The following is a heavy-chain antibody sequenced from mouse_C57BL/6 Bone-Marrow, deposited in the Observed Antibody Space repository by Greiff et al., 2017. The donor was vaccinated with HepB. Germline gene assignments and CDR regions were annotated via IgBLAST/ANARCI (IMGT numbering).Heavy chain of an antibody. V-gene: IGHV1-64*01. Sequence: QVQLQQPGAGLVKPGASVTLSCKASGYSFTSYWMHWVKQRPGKGLEWIGMIHPNSGRTNYNEKFKSKSTLTVDNSTSTAYMQLSSLTSEDPAVYYAARWRDEYDYFDYWGQGTTLTVSS. CDR1: GYSFTSYW. CDR3: ARWRDEYDYFDY. J-gene: IGHJ2*01. CDR2: IHPNSGRT. D-gene: IGHD5-2*01.